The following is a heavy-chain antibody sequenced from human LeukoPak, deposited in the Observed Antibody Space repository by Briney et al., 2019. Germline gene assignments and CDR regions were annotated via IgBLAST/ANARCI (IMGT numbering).Heavy chain of an antibody. CDR1: GYTFTGYY. J-gene: IGHJ4*02. D-gene: IGHD3-10*01. CDR3: ARVDTLTYYYGSGSKTYFDY. V-gene: IGHV1-2*02. Sequence: GASVKVSCKASGYTFTGYYMHWVRQAPGQGLEWMGWINPNSGGTNYAQKFQGRVTMTRDTSISTAYMELSRLRSDDTAVYYCARVDTLTYYYGSGSKTYFDYWGQGTLVTVSS. CDR2: INPNSGGT.